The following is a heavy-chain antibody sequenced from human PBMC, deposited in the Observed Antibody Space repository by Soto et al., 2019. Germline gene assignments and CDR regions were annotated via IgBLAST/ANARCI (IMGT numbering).Heavy chain of an antibody. V-gene: IGHV1-2*02. CDR1: GYTFTGYY. D-gene: IGHD2-15*01. CDR3: ASAGVVVAATRLGWFDP. J-gene: IGHJ5*02. Sequence: ASVKVSCKASGYTFTGYYMHWVRQAPGQGLEWMGWINPNSGGTNYAQKFQGRVTMTRDTSISTAYMELSRLRSDDTAVYYCASAGVVVAATRLGWFDPWGQGHLGTLSS. CDR2: INPNSGGT.